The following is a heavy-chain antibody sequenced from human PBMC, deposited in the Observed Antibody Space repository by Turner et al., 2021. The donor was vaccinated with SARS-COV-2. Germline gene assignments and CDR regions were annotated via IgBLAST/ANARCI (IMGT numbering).Heavy chain of an antibody. CDR1: GFPFSSYA. CDR2: ISGSGGST. V-gene: IGHV3-23*01. J-gene: IGHJ6*02. CDR3: AKAGAYYYYGMDV. Sequence: EVQLLASGGGLVQPGGSLRLSCAASGFPFSSYAMSWVRQAPGKGLEWVSAISGSGGSTYYADSVKGRFTISRDNSKNTLYLQMNSLRAEDTAVYYCAKAGAYYYYGMDVWGQGTTVTVSS. D-gene: IGHD6-19*01.